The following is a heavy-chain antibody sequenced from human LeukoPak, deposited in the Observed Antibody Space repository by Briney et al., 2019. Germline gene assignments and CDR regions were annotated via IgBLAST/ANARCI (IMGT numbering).Heavy chain of an antibody. V-gene: IGHV3-53*01. J-gene: IGHJ4*02. CDR3: AKRRDYYDSSGYYLDY. Sequence: GGSLRLSCAASGFTVSSNYMNWVRQAPGKGLEWVSIIYSGGTTYYADSVKGRFTISRDNSKNTLYLQMNSLRAEDTAVYYCAKRRDYYDSSGYYLDYWGQGTLVTVSS. CDR1: GFTVSSNY. D-gene: IGHD3-22*01. CDR2: IYSGGTT.